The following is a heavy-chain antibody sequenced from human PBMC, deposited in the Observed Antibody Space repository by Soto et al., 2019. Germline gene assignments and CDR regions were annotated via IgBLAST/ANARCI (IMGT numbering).Heavy chain of an antibody. V-gene: IGHV4-30-4*01. CDR1: GGSISSGDYY. CDR2: IYYSGST. Sequence: SETLSLTCTVSGGSISSGDYYWSWIRQPPGKGLEWIGYIYYSGSTYSNPSLKSRVTISVDTSKNHFSLKLSSVTAADTAVYYCARRMNGYQAIDYWGQGTLVTLSS. CDR3: ARRMNGYQAIDY. J-gene: IGHJ4*02. D-gene: IGHD5-12*01.